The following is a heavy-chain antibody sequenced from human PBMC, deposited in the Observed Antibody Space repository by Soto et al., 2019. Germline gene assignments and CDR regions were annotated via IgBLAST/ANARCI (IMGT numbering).Heavy chain of an antibody. Sequence: SETLSLTCTVSGGSISSGGYYWSWIRQHPGKGLEWIGYIYYSGSTYYNPSLKSRVTISVDTSKNQFSLKLSSVTAADTAVYYCARVYYYDSSGYYTARKYYFDYWGQGTLVTVSS. CDR1: GGSISSGGYY. J-gene: IGHJ4*02. V-gene: IGHV4-31*03. D-gene: IGHD3-22*01. CDR2: IYYSGST. CDR3: ARVYYYDSSGYYTARKYYFDY.